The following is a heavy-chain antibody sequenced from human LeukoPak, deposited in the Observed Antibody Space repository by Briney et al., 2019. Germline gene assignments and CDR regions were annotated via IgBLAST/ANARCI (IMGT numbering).Heavy chain of an antibody. Sequence: SVKVSCKASGGTFSSYAISWVRQAPGQGLEWMGGIIPIFGTANYAQKFQGRVTITADESTSTAYMELSSLGSEDTAVYYCARDHSYYGSGSSDYWGQGTLVTVPS. CDR1: GGTFSSYA. CDR2: IIPIFGTA. V-gene: IGHV1-69*01. J-gene: IGHJ4*02. D-gene: IGHD3-10*01. CDR3: ARDHSYYGSGSSDY.